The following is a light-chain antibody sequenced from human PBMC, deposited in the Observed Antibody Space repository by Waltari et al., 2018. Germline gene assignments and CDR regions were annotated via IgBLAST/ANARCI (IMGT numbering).Light chain of an antibody. Sequence: SYVLTQTSSVSLAPGQTAIIPCGGDNIESKSVHWYQLHPGQAPVLVMFYDSDRPPGIPDRCAGSNSGNTATLTISRVEDDDEADYFCQVWDDSNNSGVFGGGTKLTVL. CDR2: YDS. CDR3: QVWDDSNNSGV. J-gene: IGLJ2*01. V-gene: IGLV3-21*04. CDR1: NIESKS.